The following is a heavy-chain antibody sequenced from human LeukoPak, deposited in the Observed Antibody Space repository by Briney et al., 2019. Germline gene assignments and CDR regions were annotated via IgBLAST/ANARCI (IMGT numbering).Heavy chain of an antibody. CDR2: IYYSGST. D-gene: IGHD6-13*01. Sequence: PSETLSLTCTVSGGSISSSSYYWGWIRQPPGKGLEWIGSIYYSGSTYYNPSLKSRVTISVDTSKNQFSLKLSSVTAADTAVYYCARYERAAGFDYWGQGTLVTVSS. CDR1: GGSISSSSYY. CDR3: ARYERAAGFDY. J-gene: IGHJ4*02. V-gene: IGHV4-39*07.